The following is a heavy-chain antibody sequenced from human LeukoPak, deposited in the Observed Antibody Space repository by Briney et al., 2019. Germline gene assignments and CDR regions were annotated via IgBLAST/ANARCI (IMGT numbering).Heavy chain of an antibody. Sequence: GGSLRLSCAASGFTFSSYGMHWVRQAPGKGLEWVAVIWYDGSNKYYADSVKGRFTISRDNSKNTLYLQVNSLRAEDTAVYYCARDRGAPGAFDIWGQGTMVTVSS. CDR2: IWYDGSNK. J-gene: IGHJ3*02. CDR3: ARDRGAPGAFDI. V-gene: IGHV3-33*08. CDR1: GFTFSSYG. D-gene: IGHD3-16*01.